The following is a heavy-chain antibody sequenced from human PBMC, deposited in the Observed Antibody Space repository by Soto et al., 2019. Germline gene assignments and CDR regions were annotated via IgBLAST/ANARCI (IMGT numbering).Heavy chain of an antibody. CDR2: IYWNSETI. D-gene: IGHD4-17*01. Sequence: GGSLRLSGVVSGFNFPDRAMHWVRQVPGRGLEWVSGIYWNSETIGYVDSVKGRFTTSRDNAKNSLFLQMNSLRPEDTALYYCAKDMKWGGMTTIHYFDSWGQGTQVTVSS. J-gene: IGHJ4*02. V-gene: IGHV3-9*01. CDR3: AKDMKWGGMTTIHYFDS. CDR1: GFNFPDRA.